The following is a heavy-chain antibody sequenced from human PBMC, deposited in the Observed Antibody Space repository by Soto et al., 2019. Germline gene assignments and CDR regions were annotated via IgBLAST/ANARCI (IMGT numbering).Heavy chain of an antibody. D-gene: IGHD3-9*01. CDR3: AREGYDILTGDDVAEYFQH. CDR1: GGSISSGDYY. CDR2: IYYSGST. J-gene: IGHJ1*01. V-gene: IGHV4-30-4*01. Sequence: SETLSLTCTVSGGSISSGDYYWSWIRQPPGKGLEWIGYIYYSGSTYYNPSLKSRVTISVDTSKNQFSLKLSSVTAADTAVYYCAREGYDILTGDDVAEYFQHWGQGTLVTVSS.